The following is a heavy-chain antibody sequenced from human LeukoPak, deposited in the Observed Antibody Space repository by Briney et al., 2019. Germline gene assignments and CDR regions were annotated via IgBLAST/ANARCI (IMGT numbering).Heavy chain of an antibody. D-gene: IGHD2-2*01. V-gene: IGHV3-30-3*02. Sequence: PGGSLRLSCAASGFTFSSHAMHWVRQAPGKGLEWVAVISHDGREKYYADSVKGRFTISRDNSKNTLYLQMNSLRAEDTAVYYCAKTSYIVVVPAAVDYWGQGTLVTVSS. J-gene: IGHJ4*02. CDR2: ISHDGREK. CDR3: AKTSYIVVVPAAVDY. CDR1: GFTFSSHA.